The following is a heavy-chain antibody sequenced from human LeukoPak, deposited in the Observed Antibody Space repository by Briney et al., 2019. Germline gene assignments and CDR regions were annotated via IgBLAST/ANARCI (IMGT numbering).Heavy chain of an antibody. CDR1: GFIFGGRL. CDR3: HPLAFVTN. D-gene: IGHD2-8*01. J-gene: IGHJ4*02. Sequence: PGGSLRLSCAVSGFIFGGRLMHWVRQAPGKGLVWVALIKDDGSTTNYADSVKGRFTASRDDAKNTVYLQMSSLRAEDTAVYYCHPLAFVTNWGQGTLVTVSS. V-gene: IGHV3-74*01. CDR2: IKDDGSTT.